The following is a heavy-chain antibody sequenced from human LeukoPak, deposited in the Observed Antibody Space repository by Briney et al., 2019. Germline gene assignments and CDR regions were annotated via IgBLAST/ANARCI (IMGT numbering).Heavy chain of an antibody. CDR3: ARGAHYYGSGS. D-gene: IGHD3-10*01. Sequence: GGSLRLSCAASGFTFSNAWMSWVRQAPGKGLEWVANIKQDGSEIYYVDSVKGRFTISRDNAENSLYLQMNSLRAEDTAVYYCARGAHYYGSGSWGQGTLVTVSS. CDR2: IKQDGSEI. V-gene: IGHV3-7*01. J-gene: IGHJ4*02. CDR1: GFTFSNAW.